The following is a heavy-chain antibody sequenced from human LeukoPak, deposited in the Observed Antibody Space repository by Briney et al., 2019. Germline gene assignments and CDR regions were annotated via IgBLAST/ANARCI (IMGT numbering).Heavy chain of an antibody. V-gene: IGHV4-34*01. CDR1: GGSISRYY. CDR2: INHSGST. J-gene: IGHJ5*02. D-gene: IGHD1-14*01. CDR3: ARTGDRGFYHPKFDP. Sequence: SETLSLTCTVSGGSISRYYWSWIRQPPGKGLEWIGEINHSGSTNYNPSLKSRVTISVDTSKNQFSLKLSSVTAADTAVYYCARTGDRGFYHPKFDPWGQGTLVTVSS.